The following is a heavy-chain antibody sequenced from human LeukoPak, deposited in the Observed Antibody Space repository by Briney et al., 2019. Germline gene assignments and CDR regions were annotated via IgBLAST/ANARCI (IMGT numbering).Heavy chain of an antibody. V-gene: IGHV3-7*03. CDR1: GFTFSSNW. CDR2: IKQDGGKK. Sequence: GGSLRLSCAASGFTFSSNWMSWVRQAPGKGLEWVANIKQDGGKKYYVDSVKGRFTISRDNAKNSLYLQMNSLRAEDTAVYYCASSMVRGVMTKGNFDYWGQGTLVTVSS. J-gene: IGHJ4*02. D-gene: IGHD3-10*01. CDR3: ASSMVRGVMTKGNFDY.